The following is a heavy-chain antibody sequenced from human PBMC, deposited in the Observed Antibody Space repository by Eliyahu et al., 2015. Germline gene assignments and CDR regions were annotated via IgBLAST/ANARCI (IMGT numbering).Heavy chain of an antibody. Sequence: QVQLVESGGGVVQPGRSLRLSCAASGFTFSSYGMHWVRQAPGKGLEWVAVIWYDGSNKYYADSVKGRFTISRDNSKNTLYLQMNSLRAEDTAVYYCARAGRLYSSSWYYFDYWGQGTLVTVSS. CDR3: ARAGRLYSSSWYYFDY. D-gene: IGHD6-13*01. CDR1: GFTFSSYG. V-gene: IGHV3-33*01. CDR2: IWYDGSNK. J-gene: IGHJ4*02.